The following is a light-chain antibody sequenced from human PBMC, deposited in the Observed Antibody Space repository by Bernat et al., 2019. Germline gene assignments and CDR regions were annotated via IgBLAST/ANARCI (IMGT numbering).Light chain of an antibody. V-gene: IGKV1-39*01. J-gene: IGKJ1*01. CDR3: QQSSSTPRT. CDR2: AAS. CDR1: QSIDSY. Sequence: DIQMTQSPSSLSASVGDRVTITCRASQSIDSYLHWYQQKSGKAPKLLIYAASSLQSGVPSRFSGSGSGTDFILTISSLQPEDSATYYCQQSSSTPRTFGQGTKLEIK.